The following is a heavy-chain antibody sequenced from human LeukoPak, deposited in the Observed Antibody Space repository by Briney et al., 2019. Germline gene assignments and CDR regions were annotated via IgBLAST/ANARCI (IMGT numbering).Heavy chain of an antibody. V-gene: IGHV3-21*01. J-gene: IGHJ4*02. CDR3: ARLPRGVRGFDY. D-gene: IGHD3-10*01. CDR1: GFTFSSYS. Sequence: GGSLRLSCAASGFTFSSYSMNWVRQAPGKGLEWVSSISSSSSYIYYADSVKGRFTISRDNAKNSLYLQMNSLRAEDTAVYYCARLPRGVRGFDYWGQGMLVTVSS. CDR2: ISSSSSYI.